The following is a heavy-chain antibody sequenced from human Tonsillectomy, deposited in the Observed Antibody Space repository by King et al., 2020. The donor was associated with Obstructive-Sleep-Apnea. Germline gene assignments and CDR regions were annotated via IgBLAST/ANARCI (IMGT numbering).Heavy chain of an antibody. CDR2: IYFSGST. V-gene: IGHV4-39*07. D-gene: IGHD1-26*01. J-gene: IGHJ4*02. CDR1: GGSISSSNYY. Sequence: QLQESGPGLVKPSETLSLTCTVSGGSISSSNYYLAWIRQPPGKGLEWIGSIYFSGSTYYNPSLKSRVTMSVDTSKNQFSLKLTSVTAADTAVYYCARDPYSYFDYWGQGTLVTVSS. CDR3: ARDPYSYFDY.